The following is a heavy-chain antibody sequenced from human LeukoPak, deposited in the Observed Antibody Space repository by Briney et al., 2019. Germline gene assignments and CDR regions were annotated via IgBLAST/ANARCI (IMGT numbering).Heavy chain of an antibody. CDR2: IKQDGSEK. Sequence: GGSLRLSCAASGFNFSSYWMSWVRQAPGKGLEWVANIKQDGSEKYYVDSVKGRFTISRDNAKNSLYLQMNSLRAEDTAVYYCARDPVLQYTRAFDYWGQGTLVTVSS. CDR1: GFNFSSYW. D-gene: IGHD4-11*01. CDR3: ARDPVLQYTRAFDY. V-gene: IGHV3-7*01. J-gene: IGHJ4*02.